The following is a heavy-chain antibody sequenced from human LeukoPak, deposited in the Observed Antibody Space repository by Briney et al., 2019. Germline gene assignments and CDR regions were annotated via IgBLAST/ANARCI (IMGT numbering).Heavy chain of an antibody. D-gene: IGHD6-6*01. J-gene: IGHJ4*02. Sequence: SETLSLTCTVSGGSISSYYWSWIRQPPGKGLEWIGYIYYTGSTNYNPTLTSRVNISVDTSKNQFSLNLTSVTAADTAVYYCARWGSIAVARFDYWGQGTLVTVSS. CDR3: ARWGSIAVARFDY. CDR2: IYYTGST. CDR1: GGSISSYY. V-gene: IGHV4-59*01.